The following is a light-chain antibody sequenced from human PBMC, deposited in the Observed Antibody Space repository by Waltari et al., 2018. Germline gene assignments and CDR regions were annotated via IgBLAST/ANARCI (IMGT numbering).Light chain of an antibody. Sequence: DIVLTQSQGTLALSPGERVTLSCRASQSVIRALAWYQQNPCEAHRLLIYGASNRATGIPDRFSGSVSGTDFSLIISRLEPEDFAVYYCQHYVSLPVTFGQGTKVEIK. CDR2: GAS. CDR3: QHYVSLPVT. J-gene: IGKJ1*01. CDR1: QSVIRA. V-gene: IGKV3-20*01.